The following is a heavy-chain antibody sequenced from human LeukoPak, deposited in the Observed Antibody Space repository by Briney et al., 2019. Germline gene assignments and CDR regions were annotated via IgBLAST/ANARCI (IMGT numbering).Heavy chain of an antibody. J-gene: IGHJ6*02. D-gene: IGHD6-25*01. V-gene: IGHV3-13*01. Sequence: GGSLRLSCAASGFTFSSYDMHRVRQATGKGLEWVSAIGTAGDTYYPGSVKGRFTISRENAKNSLYLQMNSLRAGDTAVYYCARVRGLYGMDVWGQGTTVTVSS. CDR1: GFTFSSYD. CDR2: IGTAGDT. CDR3: ARVRGLYGMDV.